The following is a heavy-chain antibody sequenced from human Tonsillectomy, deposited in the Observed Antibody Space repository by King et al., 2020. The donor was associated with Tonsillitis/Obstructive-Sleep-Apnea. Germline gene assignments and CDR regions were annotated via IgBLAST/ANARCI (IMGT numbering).Heavy chain of an antibody. Sequence: VQLVESGGGLVQPGGSLRLSCAASGFTVSSNYMSWVRQAPGKGLEWVSVIYSGGSTYYADSVKGRFTISRDNSKNTLYLQMNSLRAEDTAVYYCARGPLDAGYEYYYYYYYYMDVWGKGTTVTVSS. CDR1: GFTVSSNY. V-gene: IGHV3-66*01. CDR3: ARGPLDAGYEYYYYYYYYMDV. CDR2: IYSGGST. D-gene: IGHD5-12*01. J-gene: IGHJ6*03.